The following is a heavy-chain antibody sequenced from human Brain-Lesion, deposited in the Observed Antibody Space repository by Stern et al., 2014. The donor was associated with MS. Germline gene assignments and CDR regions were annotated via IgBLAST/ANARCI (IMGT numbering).Heavy chain of an antibody. D-gene: IGHD5-18*01. J-gene: IGHJ4*02. Sequence: VQLVESGPGLVKPSQTLSLTCTVSGGSVGSGSYDWSWIRQPAGKGLEWIGRIYTTGRTYYNPSLKSRVSISINTSKNQFSLILPSVTAADTAVYYCARDKEDTNMAFRYFDNWGQGTLVTVSS. CDR2: IYTTGRT. CDR1: GGSVGSGSYD. V-gene: IGHV4-61*02. CDR3: ARDKEDTNMAFRYFDN.